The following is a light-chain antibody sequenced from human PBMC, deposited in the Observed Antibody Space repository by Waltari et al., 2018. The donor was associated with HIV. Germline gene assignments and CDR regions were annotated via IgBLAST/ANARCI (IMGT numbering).Light chain of an antibody. J-gene: IGLJ3*02. CDR1: SRDVGYFKY. V-gene: IGLV2-8*01. CDR3: NSYAGSNTLV. CDR2: EVT. Sequence: QSALTQPPSASASPGQSVTISCTGTSRDVGYFKYASWYQQHPGKAPKLGIFEVTKRPSGVPDRFSGSKSGNTASLTVSGLQPEDEAVYYCNSYAGSNTLVFGGGTKLTVL.